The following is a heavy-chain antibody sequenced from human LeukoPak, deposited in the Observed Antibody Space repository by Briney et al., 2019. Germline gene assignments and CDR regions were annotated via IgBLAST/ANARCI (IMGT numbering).Heavy chain of an antibody. CDR2: INHSGST. D-gene: IGHD3-3*01. CDR1: GGSFSGYY. J-gene: IGHJ6*02. V-gene: IGHV4-34*01. Sequence: SETLSLTCAVYGGSFSGYYWSWIRQPPGKGLEWIGEINHSGSTNYNPSPKSRVTISVDTSKNQFSLKLSSVTAADTAVYYCASRWSGYFTHYYYGMDVWGQGTTVTVSS. CDR3: ASRWSGYFTHYYYGMDV.